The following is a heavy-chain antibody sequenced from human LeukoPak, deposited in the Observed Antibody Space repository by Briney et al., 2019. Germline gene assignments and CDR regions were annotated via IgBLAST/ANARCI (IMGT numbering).Heavy chain of an antibody. CDR2: ISYDGSNK. CDR1: GFTFSSYA. D-gene: IGHD2-15*01. J-gene: IGHJ6*02. CDR3: ARDAGYCSGGSCYPYYYGMDV. Sequence: GGSLRLSCAASGFTFSSYAMHWVRQAPGRGLEWVALISYDGSNKYYADSVKGRFTISRDNSKNTLYLQMNSLRAEDTAVFYCARDAGYCSGGSCYPYYYGMDVWGQGTTVTVSS. V-gene: IGHV3-30-3*01.